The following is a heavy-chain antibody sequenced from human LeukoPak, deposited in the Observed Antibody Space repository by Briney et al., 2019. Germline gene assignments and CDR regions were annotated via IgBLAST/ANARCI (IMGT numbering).Heavy chain of an antibody. J-gene: IGHJ4*02. V-gene: IGHV3-30*02. Sequence: GGSLRLSCAASGFTFSTYGMHWVRQAPGTGLEWVAFIRYDGSNKYYADSVKGRFTISRDNSKNTLDLKMNSLGAEDTAVYYCAKLAYSSSSSVDYWGQGTLVTVSS. CDR2: IRYDGSNK. CDR3: AKLAYSSSSSVDY. D-gene: IGHD6-6*01. CDR1: GFTFSTYG.